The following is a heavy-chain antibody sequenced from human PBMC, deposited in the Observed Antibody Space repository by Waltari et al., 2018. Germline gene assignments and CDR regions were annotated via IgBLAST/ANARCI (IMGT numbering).Heavy chain of an antibody. D-gene: IGHD1-26*01. CDR3: ARAVGGAARGYFGMDV. CDR2: MNPNSGDT. J-gene: IGHJ6*02. CDR1: GYSFTSYD. V-gene: IGHV1-8*01. Sequence: QEQLVQSEAEVKTPGAAVKVSCKASGYSFTSYDINWMRQAPGQGLEWMAWMNPNSGDTEYAHKFQGRVTVTTNPSMSTAYMELSSLRTDDTAVYFCARAVGGAARGYFGMDVWGHGTTVTVSS.